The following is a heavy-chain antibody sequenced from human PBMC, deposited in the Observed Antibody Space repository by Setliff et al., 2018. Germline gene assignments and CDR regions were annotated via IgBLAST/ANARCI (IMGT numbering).Heavy chain of an antibody. CDR2: IYTTGNA. D-gene: IGHD2-21*01. J-gene: IGHJ5*02. Sequence: LSLTCTVSGDSITSGSDYWNWIRQPAGKGLEWIGRIYTTGNANYNPSLKSRVTISVDTSKKQFSLMLTSVTAADTAVYYCARYIPSAGCFDPWGQGALVTVSS. V-gene: IGHV4-61*02. CDR1: GDSITSGSDY. CDR3: ARYIPSAGCFDP.